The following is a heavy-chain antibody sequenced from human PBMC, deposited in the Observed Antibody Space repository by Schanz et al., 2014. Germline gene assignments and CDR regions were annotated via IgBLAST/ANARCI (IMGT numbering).Heavy chain of an antibody. CDR3: TRDRGALINHNDALDL. J-gene: IGHJ3*01. CDR1: GFTFRGHA. V-gene: IGHV3-30*04. CDR2: TSTDGTKT. D-gene: IGHD3-16*01. Sequence: VQLVESGGGLISPGGSLRLSCVASGFTFRGHAMHWVRQAPGQGLEKVAVTSTDGTKTYYAASVRGRFTISRDNSKNTVYLQMNSLRSEDTAVYYCTRDRGALINHNDALDLWGQGTMVSVSS.